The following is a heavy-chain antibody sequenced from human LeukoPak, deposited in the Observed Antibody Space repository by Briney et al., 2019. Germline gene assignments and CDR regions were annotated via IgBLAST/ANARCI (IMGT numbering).Heavy chain of an antibody. CDR1: GFTFSSYS. CDR2: ISSSSSYI. D-gene: IGHD3-9*01. J-gene: IGHJ3*01. V-gene: IGHV3-21*01. Sequence: GGSLRLSCAASGFTFSSYSMNWVRQAPGKGLEWVSSISSSSSYIYYADSVKGRFTISRDNAKNSLYLQMNSLRAEDTALYYCARDKGTSYDVLTGYEDAFDLWGQGTRVTVSS. CDR3: ARDKGTSYDVLTGYEDAFDL.